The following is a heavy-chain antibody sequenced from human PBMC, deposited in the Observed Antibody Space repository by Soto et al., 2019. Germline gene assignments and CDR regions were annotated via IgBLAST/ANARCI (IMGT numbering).Heavy chain of an antibody. J-gene: IGHJ4*02. CDR3: ATLMIPFDY. Sequence: SETLSLTCTVSGGSISSYYWSWIRQPPGKGLEWIGYIYYSGSTNYNPSLKSRVTISVDTSKNQSSLKLSSVTAADTAVYYCATLMIPFDYWGQGTLVTVSS. D-gene: IGHD3-16*01. V-gene: IGHV4-59*01. CDR1: GGSISSYY. CDR2: IYYSGST.